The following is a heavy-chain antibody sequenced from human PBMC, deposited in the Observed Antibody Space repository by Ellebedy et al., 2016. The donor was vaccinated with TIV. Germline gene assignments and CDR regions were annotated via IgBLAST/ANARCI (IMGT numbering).Heavy chain of an antibody. V-gene: IGHV1-3*01. Sequence: ASVKVSCKASGYTFTRSTMHWVRQAPGQRLEWMGWINAGNGNTKYSQNFQGRVTITRDTSASTAYMELSSLRSEDTAVYFCAREERSSLFGVDIIGHSLWFDPWGQGTPVTVSS. D-gene: IGHD3-3*01. CDR2: INAGNGNT. CDR1: GYTFTRST. CDR3: AREERSSLFGVDIIGHSLWFDP. J-gene: IGHJ5*02.